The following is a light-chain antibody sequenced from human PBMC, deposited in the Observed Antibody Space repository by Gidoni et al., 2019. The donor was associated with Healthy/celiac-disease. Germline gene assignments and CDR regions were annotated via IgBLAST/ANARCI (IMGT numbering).Light chain of an antibody. CDR3: QQYNNWPPKYT. J-gene: IGKJ2*01. Sequence: ILMSPSPATLSVSPGERATLSCRARQSVSSNLAWYQQKPGQAPRLLIYGASTRATGIPARFSGSGSGTEFTLTISSLQSEDFAVYYCQQYNNWPPKYTFGQGTKLEIK. CDR2: GAS. V-gene: IGKV3-15*01. CDR1: QSVSSN.